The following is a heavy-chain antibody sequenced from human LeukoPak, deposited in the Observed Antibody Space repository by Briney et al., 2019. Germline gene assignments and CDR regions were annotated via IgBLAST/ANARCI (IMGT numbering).Heavy chain of an antibody. J-gene: IGHJ4*02. D-gene: IGHD2-2*01. Sequence: PGGSLRLSCAASGFTFSSYWMHWVRHAPGKGLVWVSRINSDGSSTSYADPVKGRFTISRDNAKNTLYLQMDSLRAEDTAVYYCASEGYCSSTSCYDYWGQGTLVTVSS. CDR1: GFTFSSYW. V-gene: IGHV3-74*01. CDR2: INSDGSST. CDR3: ASEGYCSSTSCYDY.